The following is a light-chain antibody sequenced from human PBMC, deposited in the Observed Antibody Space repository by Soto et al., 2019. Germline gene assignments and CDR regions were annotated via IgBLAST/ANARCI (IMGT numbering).Light chain of an antibody. V-gene: IGKV1-17*01. Sequence: DIQMTQSPSSLSASVGDRVTITCRASQGIGNDLGWYQQKPGKAPKRLIYLTYSLQTGFPSRFSGSGSVTEFSLTISSLQPADSATYFCLQHNSYPRTFGQGTKVEIK. CDR2: LTY. CDR1: QGIGND. J-gene: IGKJ1*01. CDR3: LQHNSYPRT.